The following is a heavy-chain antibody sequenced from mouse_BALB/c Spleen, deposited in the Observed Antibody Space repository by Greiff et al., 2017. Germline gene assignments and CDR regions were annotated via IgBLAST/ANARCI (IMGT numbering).Heavy chain of an antibody. CDR3: ARAYYGISGRYMDY. J-gene: IGHJ4*01. D-gene: IGHD2-10*01. CDR2: INPSTGYT. CDR1: GYTFTSYW. Sequence: QVQLQQSGAELAKPGASVKMSCKASGYTFTSYWMHWVKQRPGQGLEWIGYINPSTGYTEYNQKFKDKATLTADKSSSTAYMQLSSLTSEDSAVYYCARAYYGISGRYMDYWGQGTSVTVSS. V-gene: IGHV1-7*01.